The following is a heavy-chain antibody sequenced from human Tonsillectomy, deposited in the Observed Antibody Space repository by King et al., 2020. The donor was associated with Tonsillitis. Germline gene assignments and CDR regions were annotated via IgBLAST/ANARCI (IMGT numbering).Heavy chain of an antibody. V-gene: IGHV3-30*18. D-gene: IGHD3-3*01. CDR3: AKDGWRGDRVVFDS. J-gene: IGHJ4*02. Sequence: VQLVESGGGVVQPGGSLRLSCAASGFTFSTSAMHWVRQAPGKGLEWVAMISYHGSDSFYHDAVKGRFIISRDNSNRTVYLQMHNLRPDDTAVYHCAKDGWRGDRVVFDSWGQGSLDTVS. CDR1: GFTFSTSA. CDR2: ISYHGSDS.